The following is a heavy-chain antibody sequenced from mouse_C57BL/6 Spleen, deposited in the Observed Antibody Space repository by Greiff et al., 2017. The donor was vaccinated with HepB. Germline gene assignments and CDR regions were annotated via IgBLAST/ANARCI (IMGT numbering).Heavy chain of an antibody. Sequence: QVQLQQPGAELVKPGASVKLSCKASGYTFTSYWMHWVKQRPGQGLEWIGMIHPNSGSTNYNEKFKSKATLTVDKSSSTAYMQLSSLTSEDAAVYYCARSRDYSNTGAYWGQGTLVTVSA. CDR2: IHPNSGST. D-gene: IGHD2-5*01. V-gene: IGHV1-64*01. J-gene: IGHJ3*01. CDR1: GYTFTSYW. CDR3: ARSRDYSNTGAY.